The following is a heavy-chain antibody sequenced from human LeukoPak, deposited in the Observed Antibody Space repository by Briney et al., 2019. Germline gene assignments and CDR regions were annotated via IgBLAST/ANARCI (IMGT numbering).Heavy chain of an antibody. J-gene: IGHJ4*02. CDR3: ARTTHLFDY. CDR2: INHSGST. CDR1: GGSFSGYY. Sequence: PSETPSLTCVVYGGSFSGYYWSWIRQPPGKGLEWIGEINHSGSTNYNPSLKSRVTISVDTSKNQFSLKLSSVTAADTAVYYCARTTHLFDYWGQGTLVTVSS. D-gene: IGHD2-15*01. V-gene: IGHV4-34*01.